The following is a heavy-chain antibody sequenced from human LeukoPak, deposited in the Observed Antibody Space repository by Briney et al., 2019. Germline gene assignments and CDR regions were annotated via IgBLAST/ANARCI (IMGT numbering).Heavy chain of an antibody. CDR2: INHSGST. D-gene: IGHD5-24*01. CDR1: GGSFSGYY. Sequence: SETLSLTCAVYGGSFSGYYWSWIRQPPGKGLEWIGEINHSGSTNYNPSLKSRVTISVDTSKNQFSLKLSSVTAADTAVYYCARHRRDGYGASKYYFDYWGQGTLVTVSS. CDR3: ARHRRDGYGASKYYFDY. V-gene: IGHV4-34*01. J-gene: IGHJ4*02.